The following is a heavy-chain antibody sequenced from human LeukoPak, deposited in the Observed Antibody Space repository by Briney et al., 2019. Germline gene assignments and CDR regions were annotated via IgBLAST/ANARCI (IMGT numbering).Heavy chain of an antibody. CDR1: GFTFSSYW. CDR3: ARDNVGALDY. CDR2: MKQDGSAK. V-gene: IGHV3-7*01. Sequence: PGGSLRLSCVASGFTFSSYWMGWVRQAPGKGLEWMANMKQDGSAKHYADSVKGRFSISRDNSKNSVYLQMDSLRAEDTAVYYCARDNVGALDYWGHGTLVTVSS. J-gene: IGHJ4*01. D-gene: IGHD1-26*01.